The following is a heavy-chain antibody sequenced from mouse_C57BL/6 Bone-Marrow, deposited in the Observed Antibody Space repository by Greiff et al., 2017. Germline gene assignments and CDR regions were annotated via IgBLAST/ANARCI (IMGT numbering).Heavy chain of an antibody. V-gene: IGHV1-81*01. Sequence: QVQLKESGAELARPGASVKLSCKASGYTFTSYGISWVKQRTGQGLEWIGEIYPRSGNTYYNDKFKGKDTLTADKSSSTAYMELRSLTSEDSAVYFCARRGYYYGSRFAYWGQRTLVTVSA. CDR2: IYPRSGNT. CDR3: ARRGYYYGSRFAY. CDR1: GYTFTSYG. J-gene: IGHJ3*01. D-gene: IGHD1-1*01.